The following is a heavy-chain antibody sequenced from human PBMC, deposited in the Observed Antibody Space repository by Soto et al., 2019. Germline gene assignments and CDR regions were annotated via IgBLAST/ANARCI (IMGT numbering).Heavy chain of an antibody. CDR1: GYTFTSYA. Sequence: QVQLVQSGAEVKKPGASVKVSCKASGYTFTSYAMHWVRQAPGQRLEWMGWINAGNGNTKYSQKFQGRVTITRDTSASPAYMELSSLRSEDTAVYSCARWGVSRGVIIAPDYWGQGTLVTVSS. CDR3: ARWGVSRGVIIAPDY. D-gene: IGHD3-10*01. V-gene: IGHV1-3*01. CDR2: INAGNGNT. J-gene: IGHJ4*02.